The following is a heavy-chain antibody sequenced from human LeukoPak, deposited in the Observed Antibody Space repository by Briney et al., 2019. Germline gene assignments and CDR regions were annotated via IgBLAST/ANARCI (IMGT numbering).Heavy chain of an antibody. Sequence: PSETLPLTCTVSGGSISSYYWSWIRQPPGKGLEWIGYIYYSGSTNYNPSLKSRVTISVDTSKNQFSLKLSSVTAADTAVYYCARDFGGSGYYFNWFDPWGQGTLVTVSS. CDR1: GGSISSYY. J-gene: IGHJ5*02. D-gene: IGHD3-22*01. CDR2: IYYSGST. CDR3: ARDFGGSGYYFNWFDP. V-gene: IGHV4-59*01.